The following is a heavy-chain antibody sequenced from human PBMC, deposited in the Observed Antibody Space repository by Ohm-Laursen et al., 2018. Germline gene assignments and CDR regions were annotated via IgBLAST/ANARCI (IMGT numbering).Heavy chain of an antibody. CDR1: GFTFSSYA. CDR2: ISWNSGRI. V-gene: IGHV3-9*01. J-gene: IGHJ4*02. D-gene: IGHD5-18*01. Sequence: RSLRLSCAASGFTFSSYAMHWVRQAPGKGLEWVSGISWNSGRIGYADSVKGRFTISRDNAKKFLYLQMNSLRVEDTAFYYCAKDMGIQLWSYYFEYWGQGTLVTVSS. CDR3: AKDMGIQLWSYYFEY.